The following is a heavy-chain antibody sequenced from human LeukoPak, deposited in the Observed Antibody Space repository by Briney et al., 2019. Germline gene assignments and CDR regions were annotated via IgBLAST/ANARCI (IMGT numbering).Heavy chain of an antibody. CDR2: ISSSSSYI. V-gene: IGHV3-21*01. D-gene: IGHD3-3*01. CDR1: GFSFSSYT. Sequence: GGSLRPSCAASGFSFSSYTMNWVRQAPGKGLEWVSSISSSSSYIYYADSVKGRFTISRDNAKNSLYLQMNSLRAEDTAVYYCAREGGYDFWSGPGMDVWGQGTTVTVSS. J-gene: IGHJ6*02. CDR3: AREGGYDFWSGPGMDV.